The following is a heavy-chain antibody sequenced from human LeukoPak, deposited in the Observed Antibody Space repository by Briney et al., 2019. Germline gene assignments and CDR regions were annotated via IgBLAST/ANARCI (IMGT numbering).Heavy chain of an antibody. Sequence: PSETLSLTCTVSGGSVSSGSYYWSWIRQPPGKGLEWIGYISYNGRTNYNPSLKSRVTVSADTSTNQFSLKLSSVTAAETAVYYCARTSSGSYLGYWGRGTLVTVSS. CDR1: GGSVSSGSYY. D-gene: IGHD1-26*01. J-gene: IGHJ4*02. CDR2: ISYNGRT. V-gene: IGHV4-61*01. CDR3: ARTSSGSYLGY.